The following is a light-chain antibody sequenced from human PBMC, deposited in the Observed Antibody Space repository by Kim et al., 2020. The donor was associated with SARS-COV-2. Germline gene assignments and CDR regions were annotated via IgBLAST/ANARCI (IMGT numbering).Light chain of an antibody. CDR1: SSNIGSNT. V-gene: IGLV1-44*01. J-gene: IGLJ1*01. Sequence: QRGTISCSGSSSNIGSNTVNWYQQLPGTAPKLLIYSNNQRPSGVPDRFSGSKSGTSASLTISGLQSEDEADYYCAAWDDSLNGFYVFGTGTQLTVL. CDR2: SNN. CDR3: AAWDDSLNGFYV.